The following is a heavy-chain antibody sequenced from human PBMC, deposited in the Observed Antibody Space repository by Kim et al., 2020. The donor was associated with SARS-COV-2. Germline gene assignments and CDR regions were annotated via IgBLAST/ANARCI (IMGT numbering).Heavy chain of an antibody. CDR2: IIPILGIA. V-gene: IGHV1-69*04. Sequence: SVKVSCKASGGTFSSYAISWVRQAPGQGLEWMGRIIPILGIANYAQKFQGRVTITADKSTSTAYMELSSLRSEDTAVYYCARLYDSSGYSHWAFDIWGQ. J-gene: IGHJ3*02. D-gene: IGHD3-22*01. CDR3: ARLYDSSGYSHWAFDI. CDR1: GGTFSSYA.